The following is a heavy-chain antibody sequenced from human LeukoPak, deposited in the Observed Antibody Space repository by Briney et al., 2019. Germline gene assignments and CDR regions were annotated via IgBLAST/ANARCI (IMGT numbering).Heavy chain of an antibody. J-gene: IGHJ5*02. CDR1: GYSFTSFW. D-gene: IGHD6-19*01. Sequence: GESLKISCKTSGYSFTSFWITWVRQMPGKGLEWMGRIDPSDSYTNYSPSFQGHVTISADKSISTAYLQWRSLKASDTAMYYCARASGSSWFDPWGQGTLVTVFS. CDR2: IDPSDSYT. V-gene: IGHV5-10-1*01. CDR3: ARASGSSWFDP.